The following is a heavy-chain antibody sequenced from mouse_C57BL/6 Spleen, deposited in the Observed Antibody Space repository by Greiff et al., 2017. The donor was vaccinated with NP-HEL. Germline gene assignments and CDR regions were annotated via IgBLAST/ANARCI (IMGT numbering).Heavy chain of an antibody. CDR1: GYTFTSYW. Sequence: QVQLQQPGAELVKPGASVKLSCKASGYTFTSYWMQWVKQRPGQGLEWIGEIDPSDSYTNYNQKFKGKATLTVDTSSSTAYMQLSSLTSEDSAVYYCARVGGITTVVAHFDVWGTGTTVTVSS. CDR3: ARVGGITTVVAHFDV. CDR2: IDPSDSYT. V-gene: IGHV1-50*01. J-gene: IGHJ1*03. D-gene: IGHD1-1*01.